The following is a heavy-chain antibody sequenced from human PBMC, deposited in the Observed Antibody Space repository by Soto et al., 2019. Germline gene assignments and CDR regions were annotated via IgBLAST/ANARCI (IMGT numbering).Heavy chain of an antibody. D-gene: IGHD5-18*01. CDR2: IWFDGSNT. CDR3: ARVEAPLIHSDHYYYGMDV. J-gene: IGHJ6*02. CDR1: GFSFSTYG. Sequence: QEQLVESGGGVVRPGMSLRLACEGSGFSFSTYGMHWVRQSPGKGLQWVAVIWFDGSNTYYADSVKGRFTISRDNSKNTLSLQMNNLRVEDTAVYHCARVEAPLIHSDHYYYGMDVWGQGTKVTVSS. V-gene: IGHV3-33*01.